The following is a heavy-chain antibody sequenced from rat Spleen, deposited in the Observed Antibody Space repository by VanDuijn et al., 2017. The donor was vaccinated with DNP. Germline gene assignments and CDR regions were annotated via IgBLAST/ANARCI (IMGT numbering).Heavy chain of an antibody. CDR1: GFTFSDYN. V-gene: IGHV5S10*01. CDR2: ITYDGRTT. D-gene: IGHD1-4*01. J-gene: IGHJ2*01. Sequence: EVQLVESGGGLVQPGRSLKLSCAASGFTFSDYNMAWVRQAPKKGLEWVATITYDGRTTYYRDSVKGRFTISRDNAKSTLYLQMDSPRSEDTATYYCTTTRVSSYFDYWGQGVMVTVSS. CDR3: TTTRVSSYFDY.